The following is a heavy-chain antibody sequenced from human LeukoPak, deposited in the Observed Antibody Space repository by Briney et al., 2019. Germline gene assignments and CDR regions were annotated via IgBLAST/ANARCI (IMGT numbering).Heavy chain of an antibody. J-gene: IGHJ4*02. D-gene: IGHD6-19*01. CDR3: AGGTGWLIDY. Sequence: PGGSLRLSCAASGSTFSGYWMNWVRQVPGNGLEWVANIKQDGSEKYYVGSVKGRFTISRDNAKNSLYLQLNSLRAEDTAVYYCAGGTGWLIDYWGQGTLVTVSS. CDR2: IKQDGSEK. CDR1: GSTFSGYW. V-gene: IGHV3-7*04.